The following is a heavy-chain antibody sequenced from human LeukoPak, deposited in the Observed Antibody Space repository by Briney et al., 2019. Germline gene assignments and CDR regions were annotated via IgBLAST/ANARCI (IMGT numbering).Heavy chain of an antibody. J-gene: IGHJ5*02. CDR1: GYTFTSYA. D-gene: IGHD2-15*01. CDR2: INAGNGNT. CDR3: AREAQSVVAATMSHNWFDP. V-gene: IGHV1-3*01. Sequence: GASVKVSCKASGYTFTSYAMHWVRQAPGQRLEWMGWINAGNGNTKYSQKFQGRVTITRDTSASTAYMELSSLRSEDTAVYYCAREAQSVVAATMSHNWFDPWGQGTLVTVSS.